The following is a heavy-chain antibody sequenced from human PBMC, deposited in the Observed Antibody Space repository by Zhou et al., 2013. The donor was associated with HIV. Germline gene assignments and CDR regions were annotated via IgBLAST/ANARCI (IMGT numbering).Heavy chain of an antibody. CDR1: GGTFSSDV. D-gene: IGHD3-22*01. V-gene: IGHV1-69*04. Sequence: QVRLVQSGTEVKQPESSVKVSCKASGGTFSSDVISWVRQAPGQGLEWMGSIISILARANYAHKFQGRVTITADRSTSTVYMEMSSLRSEDTAVYYCARENRDTSGYRYPDYWGQGTLVIVSS. J-gene: IGHJ4*02. CDR3: ARENRDTSGYRYPDY. CDR2: IISILARA.